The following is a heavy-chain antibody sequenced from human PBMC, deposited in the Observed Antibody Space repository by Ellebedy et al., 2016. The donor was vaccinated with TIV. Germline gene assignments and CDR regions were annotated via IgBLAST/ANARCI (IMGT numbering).Heavy chain of an antibody. V-gene: IGHV3-7*01. J-gene: IGHJ5*02. Sequence: GESLKISCAAWGFSFSNFWMSWVRQAPGKELEWVAHIKTDGSETYFVDSVKGRFTISRENAKNALFLQMDGLGVDDSAVYYCVGFGVFNLWGQGAPVTVSS. CDR1: GFSFSNFW. CDR2: IKTDGSET. CDR3: VGFGVFNL. D-gene: IGHD3-3*01.